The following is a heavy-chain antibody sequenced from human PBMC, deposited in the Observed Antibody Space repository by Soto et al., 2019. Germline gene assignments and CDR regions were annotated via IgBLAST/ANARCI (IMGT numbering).Heavy chain of an antibody. J-gene: IGHJ4*02. D-gene: IGHD6-19*01. Sequence: GASVKVSCKASGFTFTAYYLYWMRQAPGQGLEWVGWINLNSDTTDIAQKFQGRVTLTGDTSISTAYMELYSLTSDDTAVYYCAREASAVISLDYWGQGTLVTVSS. CDR2: INLNSDTT. CDR1: GFTFTAYY. CDR3: AREASAVISLDY. V-gene: IGHV1-2*02.